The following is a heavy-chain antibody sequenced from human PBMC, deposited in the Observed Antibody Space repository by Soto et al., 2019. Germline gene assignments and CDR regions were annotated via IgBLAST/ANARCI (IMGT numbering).Heavy chain of an antibody. V-gene: IGHV3-21*01. CDR3: ARVRYCSGGSCYPYYYYGMDV. D-gene: IGHD2-15*01. J-gene: IGHJ6*02. CDR1: GFTFSSYS. CDR2: ISSSSSYI. Sequence: VQLVESGGGLVKPGGSLRLSCAASGFTFSSYSMNWVRQAPGKGLEWVSSISSSSSYIYYADSVKGRFTISRDNAKNSLYLQMNSLRAEDTAVYYCARVRYCSGGSCYPYYYYGMDVWGQGTTVTVSS.